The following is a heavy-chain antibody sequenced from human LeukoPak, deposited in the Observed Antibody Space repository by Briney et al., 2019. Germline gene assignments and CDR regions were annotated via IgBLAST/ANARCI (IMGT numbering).Heavy chain of an antibody. D-gene: IGHD6-6*01. J-gene: IGHJ4*02. Sequence: AGGSLRLSCAASGFTFSNYAMTWVRQAPGKGLEWVSILSGSGGATYYADSVKGRFTISRDNSENTLFLQMNSLRAEDTAVYYCARDDPSMIAALHYWGQGTLVTVSS. CDR3: ARDDPSMIAALHY. CDR1: GFTFSNYA. CDR2: LSGSGGAT. V-gene: IGHV3-23*01.